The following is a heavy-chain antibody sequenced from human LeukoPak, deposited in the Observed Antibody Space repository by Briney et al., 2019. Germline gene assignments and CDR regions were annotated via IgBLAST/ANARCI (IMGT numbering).Heavy chain of an antibody. J-gene: IGHJ3*02. CDR3: ARGGWELDAFDI. D-gene: IGHD1-26*01. CDR2: ISYDGSNK. V-gene: IGHV3-30*04. CDR1: GFTISSYA. Sequence: PGRSLRLSCAASGFTISSYAMHWVRQAPGKGLEWVAVISYDGSNKYYADSVKGRFTISRDNSKNMLYLQMNSLRAEDTAVYYCARGGWELDAFDIWGQGTMVTVSS.